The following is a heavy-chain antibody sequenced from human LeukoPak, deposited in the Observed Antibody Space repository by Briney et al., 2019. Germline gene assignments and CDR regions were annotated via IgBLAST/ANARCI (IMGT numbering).Heavy chain of an antibody. Sequence: GGSLRLSCEASGFTFSSYWMHWVRHAPGKGLVCVSRITSDGSSTSYADSVRGRFTISRDNAKNTVYLQMNSLRAEDTAVYYCAKDLGVQWLVPYYFGYCGQGTLVTVSS. CDR1: GFTFSSYW. V-gene: IGHV3-74*01. CDR3: AKDLGVQWLVPYYFGY. CDR2: ITSDGSST. J-gene: IGHJ4*02. D-gene: IGHD6-19*01.